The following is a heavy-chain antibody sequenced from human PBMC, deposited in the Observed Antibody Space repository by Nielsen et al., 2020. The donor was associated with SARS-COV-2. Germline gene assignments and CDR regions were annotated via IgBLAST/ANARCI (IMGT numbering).Heavy chain of an antibody. CDR3: ARSTTFWSGYYYYGMDV. D-gene: IGHD3-3*01. CDR1: GGTFSSYA. J-gene: IGHJ6*02. V-gene: IGHV1-69*13. CDR2: ISAYNGNT. Sequence: SVKVSCKASGGTFSSYALSWVRQAPGQGLEWMGWISAYNGNTNYAQKLQGRVMITADESTSTAYMELSSLRSEDTAVYYCARSTTFWSGYYYYGMDVWGQGTTVTVSS.